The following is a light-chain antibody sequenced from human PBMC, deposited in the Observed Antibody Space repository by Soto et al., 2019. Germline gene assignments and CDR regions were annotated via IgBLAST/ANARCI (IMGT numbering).Light chain of an antibody. CDR3: QQYDSYQLT. CDR1: QSISIW. V-gene: IGKV1-5*03. CDR2: EAS. J-gene: IGKJ4*01. Sequence: IHMTQSPSTGSACVLDGVGGGCRASQSISIWLAWYKQKPGKDAKFLIYEASTLESGVPSRFSGGGYGTEFTLTISSLQPDEFATYYCQQYDSYQLTFGGGTKVDI.